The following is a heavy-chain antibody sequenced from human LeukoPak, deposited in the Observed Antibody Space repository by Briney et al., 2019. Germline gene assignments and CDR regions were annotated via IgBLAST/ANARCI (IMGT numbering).Heavy chain of an antibody. CDR2: IYPGDSDT. CDR3: AWSVSGATFDY. D-gene: IGHD6-19*01. V-gene: IGHV5-51*01. Sequence: GESLKISCKGSGYSFTTYWIAWVRQTPGKGLEWMGIIYPGDSDTRYSPSFQGQVTISADKSMRVAYLQWTSLKASDTAMYYCAWSVSGATFDYWGQRTLVTVSS. CDR1: GYSFTTYW. J-gene: IGHJ4*02.